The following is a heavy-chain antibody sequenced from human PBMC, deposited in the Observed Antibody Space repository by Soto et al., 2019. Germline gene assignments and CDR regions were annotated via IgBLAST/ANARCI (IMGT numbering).Heavy chain of an antibody. CDR1: GFTSGLAFTNYW. J-gene: IGHJ4*02. CDR2: INIDGTIT. V-gene: IGHV3-74*01. Sequence: ELLLVESGGGLVQPGGSLRLSCAASGFTSGLAFTNYWXHWVRQPPGKGLVWVSRINIDGTITNYADSVEGRFTIXXXXXXXXXXXXXXXXXXXXXXXXFCVSSLDRLRGWGQGTLVTVSS. D-gene: IGHD4-17*01. CDR3: VSSLDRLRG.